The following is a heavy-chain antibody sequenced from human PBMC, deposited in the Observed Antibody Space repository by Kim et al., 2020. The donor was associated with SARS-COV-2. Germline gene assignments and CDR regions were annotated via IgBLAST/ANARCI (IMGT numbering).Heavy chain of an antibody. CDR2: ISWNSGSI. V-gene: IGHV3-9*01. D-gene: IGHD2-15*01. Sequence: GGSLRLSCAASGFTFDNYAMHWVRQAPGKGLEWVSGISWNSGSIGYADSVKGRFTISRDNAKNSLYLQMNSLRAEDTALYYCAKDSRSYLVATTYWGQGT. J-gene: IGHJ4*02. CDR3: AKDSRSYLVATTY. CDR1: GFTFDNYA.